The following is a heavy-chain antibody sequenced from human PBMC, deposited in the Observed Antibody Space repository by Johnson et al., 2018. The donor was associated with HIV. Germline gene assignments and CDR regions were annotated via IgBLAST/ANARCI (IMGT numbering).Heavy chain of an antibody. CDR1: GFTFSSYA. V-gene: IGHV3-20*04. D-gene: IGHD4-17*01. J-gene: IGHJ3*02. CDR2: INWNGGNT. CDR3: ARDPDDYGDLLGYIGAFDI. Sequence: MLLVESGGGVVQPGRSLRLSCAASGFTFSSYAMHWVRQAPGKGLEWVSGINWNGGNTGYVDSVKGRFTISRDNAKNSLYLQMNSLRAEDTALYYCARDPDDYGDLLGYIGAFDIWGRGTMVTVSS.